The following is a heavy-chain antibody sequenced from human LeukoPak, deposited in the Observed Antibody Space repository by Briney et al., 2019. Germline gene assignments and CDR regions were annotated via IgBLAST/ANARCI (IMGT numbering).Heavy chain of an antibody. V-gene: IGHV4-34*01. CDR2: INYSGST. CDR1: GVSFSGYY. J-gene: IGHJ5*02. Sequence: PSETLSLTCAVYGVSFSGYYWSWIRQPPGKGLEWIGEINYSGSTNYNPSLKSRVTILVDTSKNQFSLKLSSVTAADTAVYYCAELYSSGPWGQGTLVTVSS. CDR3: AELYSSGP. D-gene: IGHD3-22*01.